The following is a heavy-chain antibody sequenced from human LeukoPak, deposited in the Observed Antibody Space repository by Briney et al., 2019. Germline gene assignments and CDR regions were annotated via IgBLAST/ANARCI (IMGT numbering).Heavy chain of an antibody. D-gene: IGHD4-17*01. Sequence: GGSLRPSCAASGFTFSTYAMSWVRQAPGKGLEWVSGISGSGDNTNYADSVKGRFTISRDNSKNTLSLQMSSLRVEDTAVYYCARDRLSGEYEDYWGQGTVVTVSS. CDR3: ARDRLSGEYEDY. CDR2: ISGSGDNT. V-gene: IGHV3-23*01. CDR1: GFTFSTYA. J-gene: IGHJ4*02.